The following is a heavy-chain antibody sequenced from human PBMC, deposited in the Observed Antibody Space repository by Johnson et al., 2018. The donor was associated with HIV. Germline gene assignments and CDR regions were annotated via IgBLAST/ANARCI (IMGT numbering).Heavy chain of an antibody. CDR1: GFTFSDYY. CDR3: ARDRVPAAIGLAYRGAFDI. Sequence: QMLLVESGGGLVKPGGSLRLSCAPSGFTFSDYYMSWMRQAPGQGLEWVSYISSSGSNIYKADSVKGRFTISRDNAKNSLFLQMNSLRAEDTAVYYCARDRVPAAIGLAYRGAFDIWGQGTMVTVSS. J-gene: IGHJ3*02. D-gene: IGHD2-2*02. V-gene: IGHV3-11*04. CDR2: ISSSGSNI.